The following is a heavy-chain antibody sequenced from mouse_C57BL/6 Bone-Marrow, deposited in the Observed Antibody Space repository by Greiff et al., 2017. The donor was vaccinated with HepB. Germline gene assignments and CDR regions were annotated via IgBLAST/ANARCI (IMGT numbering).Heavy chain of an antibody. D-gene: IGHD1-1*01. CDR2: IYPGDGDT. V-gene: IGHV1-82*01. CDR1: GYAFSSSW. J-gene: IGHJ1*03. CDR3: ARAPFYYYGSSYGYFDV. Sequence: QVQLKESGPELVKPGASVKISCKASGYAFSSSWMNWVKQRPGKGLEWIGRIYPGDGDTNYNGKFKGKATLTADKSSSTAYMQLSSLTSEDSAVYFCARAPFYYYGSSYGYFDVWGTGTTVTVSS.